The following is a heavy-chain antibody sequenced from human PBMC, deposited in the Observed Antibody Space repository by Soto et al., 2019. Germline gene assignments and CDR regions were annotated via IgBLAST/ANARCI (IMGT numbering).Heavy chain of an antibody. CDR3: ARDVLRPRREARHRVAY. D-gene: IGHD6-6*01. CDR2: ISAYNGNT. J-gene: IGHJ4*02. Sequence: ASVKVSCKASGYTFTSYGISWVRQAPGQGLEWMGWISAYNGNTNYAQKLQGRVTMTTDTSTSTAYMELRSLRSDDTAVYYCARDVLRPRREARHRVAYWGQGTLDLGSS. V-gene: IGHV1-18*01. CDR1: GYTFTSYG.